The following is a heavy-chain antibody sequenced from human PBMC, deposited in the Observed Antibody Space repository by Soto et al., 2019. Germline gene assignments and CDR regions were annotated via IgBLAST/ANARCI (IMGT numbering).Heavy chain of an antibody. V-gene: IGHV1-69*06. D-gene: IGHD2-2*01. J-gene: IGHJ4*02. Sequence: QVQLVQSVAEVKKPGSSVNVSCKASGGTFSSYAIRWVRQAPGQGLEWMGGIIPIFGTANYAQKFQGRVTITADKSTSTSYMELSSLRSEDTAVYYCARVGGTDIVVVPAEFDYWGQGTLVTVSS. CDR2: IIPIFGTA. CDR3: ARVGGTDIVVVPAEFDY. CDR1: GGTFSSYA.